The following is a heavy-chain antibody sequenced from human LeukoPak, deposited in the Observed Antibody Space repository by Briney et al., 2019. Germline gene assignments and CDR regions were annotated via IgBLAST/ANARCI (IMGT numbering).Heavy chain of an antibody. CDR1: GITLSNYG. Sequence: PGGSLRLSCAVSGITLSNYGMSWVRQAPGKGLEWVAGISDSGGRTKYADSVKGRFTISRDTPKNTLYLQMNSLRAEDTAVYFCAKRGVVIRVILVGFHKEAYYFDSWGQGALATVSS. CDR3: AKRGVVIRVILVGFHKEAYYFDS. D-gene: IGHD3-22*01. CDR2: ISDSGGRT. J-gene: IGHJ4*02. V-gene: IGHV3-23*01.